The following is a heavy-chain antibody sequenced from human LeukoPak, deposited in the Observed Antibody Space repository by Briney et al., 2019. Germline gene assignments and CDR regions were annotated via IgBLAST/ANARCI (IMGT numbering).Heavy chain of an antibody. J-gene: IGHJ4*02. CDR2: ISYDGSNK. Sequence: GSSLRLSCAASGFTFSSYAMHWVRQAPGKGLEWVAVISYDGSNKYYADSVKGRFTISRDNSKNTLYLQMNSLRAEDTAVYYCARDRRYSGYDEGYFDYWGQGTLVTVSS. CDR3: ARDRRYSGYDEGYFDY. V-gene: IGHV3-30-3*01. CDR1: GFTFSSYA. D-gene: IGHD5-12*01.